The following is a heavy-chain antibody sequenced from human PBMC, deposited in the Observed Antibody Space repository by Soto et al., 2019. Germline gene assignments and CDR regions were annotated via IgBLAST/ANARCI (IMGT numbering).Heavy chain of an antibody. CDR3: ATLSGNNWFDP. D-gene: IGHD2-15*01. Sequence: GAPVKVSCKASGGTFSIYAISWVRQAPGQGLEWMGGIIPIFGTANYAQKFQGRVTITADKSTITAYMELSSLRSEDTAVYYCATLSGNNWFDPWGQGTLVTVSS. CDR2: IIPIFGTA. J-gene: IGHJ5*02. CDR1: GGTFSIYA. V-gene: IGHV1-69*06.